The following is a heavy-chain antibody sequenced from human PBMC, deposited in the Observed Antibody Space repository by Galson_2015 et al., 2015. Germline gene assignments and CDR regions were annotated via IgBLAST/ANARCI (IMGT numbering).Heavy chain of an antibody. CDR2: ILTSLGTA. CDR3: ATQVDIVDTFFDY. CDR1: GVTFSSYA. J-gene: IGHJ4*02. V-gene: IGHV1-69*06. Sequence: SVKLSCKASGVTFSSYAISWVRQAPGQGLEWMGRILTSLGTANYAQKFQGRVTITADKSTSKAYRELSSLRSEDTAVYYCATQVDIVDTFFDYWGQGTLVTVSS. D-gene: IGHD5-12*01.